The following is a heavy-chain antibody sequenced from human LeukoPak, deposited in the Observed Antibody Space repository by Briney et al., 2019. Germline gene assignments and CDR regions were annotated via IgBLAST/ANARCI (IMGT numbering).Heavy chain of an antibody. Sequence: SQTLSLTCAISGDTVSSDSAAWDWLTQSPSRGLESLGRTYYRTKRYNEYALSVRTRTTNNSDKTHNHLSLHLNSVTPDDTAGYYCARAQFKSGLWINWVDPWGQGTLVTVSS. CDR3: ARAQFKSGLWINWVDP. CDR1: GDTVSSDSAA. CDR2: TYYRTKRYN. V-gene: IGHV6-1*01. J-gene: IGHJ5*02. D-gene: IGHD5-18*01.